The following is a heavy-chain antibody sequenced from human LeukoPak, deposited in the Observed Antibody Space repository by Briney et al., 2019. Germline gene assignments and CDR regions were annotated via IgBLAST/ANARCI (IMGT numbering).Heavy chain of an antibody. CDR2: IYHSGST. CDR3: ARYTVTPLDAFDI. V-gene: IGHV4-4*02. J-gene: IGHJ3*02. CDR1: GGSISSSNW. Sequence: SETLSLTCAVSGGSISSSNWWSWIRQPPGKGLEWIGEIYHSGSTNYNPSLKSRVTISVDKSKTQVSLKLSSVTAADTAIYYCARYTVTPLDAFDIWGQGTMVTVSS. D-gene: IGHD4-17*01.